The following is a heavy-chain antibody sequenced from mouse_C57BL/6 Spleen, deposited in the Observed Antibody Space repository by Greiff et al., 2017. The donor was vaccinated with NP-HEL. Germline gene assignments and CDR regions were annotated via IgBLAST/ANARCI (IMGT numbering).Heavy chain of an antibody. J-gene: IGHJ2*01. V-gene: IGHV5-17*01. CDR2: ISSGSSTI. Sequence: EVKLVESGGGLVKPGGSLKLSCAASGFTFSDYGMHWVRQAPEKGLEWVAYISSGSSTIYYADTVKGRFTISRDNAKNTLFLQMTSLRSEDTAMYYCARELKYYFDDWGQGTTLTVSS. CDR3: ARELKYYFDD. D-gene: IGHD1-3*01. CDR1: GFTFSDYG.